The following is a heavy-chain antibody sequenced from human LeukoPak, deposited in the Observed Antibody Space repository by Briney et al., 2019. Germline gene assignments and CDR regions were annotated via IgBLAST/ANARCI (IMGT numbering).Heavy chain of an antibody. CDR1: EFTFSSYW. V-gene: IGHV3-74*01. Sequence: PGGSLRLSCAASEFTFSSYWMHWVRQAPGKGLVWVSRINPDGRTISYADSVKDRFTISRDNAKNTLYLQMNSLRAEDTAVYYCARDSGSSEYYFDYWGQGTLVTVSS. D-gene: IGHD1-26*01. CDR2: INPDGRTI. CDR3: ARDSGSSEYYFDY. J-gene: IGHJ4*02.